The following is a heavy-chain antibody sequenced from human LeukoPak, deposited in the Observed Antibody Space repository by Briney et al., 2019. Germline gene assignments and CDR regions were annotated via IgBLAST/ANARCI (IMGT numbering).Heavy chain of an antibody. V-gene: IGHV4-39*01. J-gene: IGHJ5*02. Sequence: NPSETLSLTCTASGGSISSSSYYWGWIRQPPGKGLEWIGSIYYSGSTYYNPSLKSRVTISVDTSKNQFSLKLSSVTAADTAVYYCARHESNIVVVPAAAYYVQNWFDPWGQGTLVTVSS. CDR1: GGSISSSSYY. CDR2: IYYSGST. D-gene: IGHD2-2*01. CDR3: ARHESNIVVVPAAAYYVQNWFDP.